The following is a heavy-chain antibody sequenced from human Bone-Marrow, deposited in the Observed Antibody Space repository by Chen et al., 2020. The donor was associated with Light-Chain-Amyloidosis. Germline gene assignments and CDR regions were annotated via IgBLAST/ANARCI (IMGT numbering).Heavy chain of an antibody. CDR3: ARRRDGYNFDY. D-gene: IGHD5-12*01. V-gene: IGHV5-51*01. CDR2: IYPDDSDA. Sequence: EVQLEQSGPEVKKPGESLKISCKGSGYTFPNYWIGWVRQMPGKGLEWMGVIYPDDSDARYSPSVEGQVTISADKYITTAYLQWRSVKASDTAMYYCARRRDGYNFDYWGQGTLVTVSS. CDR1: GYTFPNYW. J-gene: IGHJ4*02.